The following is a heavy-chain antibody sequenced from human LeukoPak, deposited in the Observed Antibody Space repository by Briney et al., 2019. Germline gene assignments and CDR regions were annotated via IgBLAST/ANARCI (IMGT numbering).Heavy chain of an antibody. V-gene: IGHV3-7*01. CDR2: IKQDGSEE. D-gene: IGHD2-15*01. CDR1: GFTFSYYW. CDR3: ARDRYCSGGGCYSIGYFDY. Sequence: PGGSLRLSCEASGFTFSYYWMGWVRQAPGKGLEWVAHIKQDGSEEYYVDSVKGRFTISRDNAKNSLYLQMNSLRAEDTAMYYCARDRYCSGGGCYSIGYFDYWGQGTLVTVSS. J-gene: IGHJ4*02.